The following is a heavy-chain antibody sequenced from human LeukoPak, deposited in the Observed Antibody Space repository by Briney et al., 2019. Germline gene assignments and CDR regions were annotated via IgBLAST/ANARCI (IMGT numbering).Heavy chain of an antibody. CDR1: GGSISSGSYY. Sequence: SETLSLTCTVSGGSISSGSYYWSWIRQPAGKGLEWIGRIYTSGSTNYNPSLKSRITISVDTSKNQFSLKLSSVTAADTAVYYCARNSCPSGSCYDNRGYFDYWGQGTLVTVSS. V-gene: IGHV4-61*02. D-gene: IGHD2-15*01. CDR2: IYTSGST. J-gene: IGHJ4*02. CDR3: ARNSCPSGSCYDNRGYFDY.